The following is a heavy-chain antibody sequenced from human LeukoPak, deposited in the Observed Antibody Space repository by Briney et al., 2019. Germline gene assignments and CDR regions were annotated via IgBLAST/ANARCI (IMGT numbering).Heavy chain of an antibody. V-gene: IGHV3-30*04. CDR1: GFTFSSYA. D-gene: IGHD2-2*02. CDR2: MSFDVNNK. CDR3: ARGYCTSSSCYNDY. Sequence: GGALRLSCATSGFTFSSYAFHWVRQAPGKGLEWVATMSFDVNNKYYADSVRGRFTISRDNSKNTLYLQMNSLRAEDTAVYSCARGYCTSSSCYNDYWGQGTLVTVSS. J-gene: IGHJ4*02.